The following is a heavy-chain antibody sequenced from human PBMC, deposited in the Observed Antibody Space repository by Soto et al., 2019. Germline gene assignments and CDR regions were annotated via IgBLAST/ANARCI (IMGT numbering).Heavy chain of an antibody. Sequence: QVQMVESGGGVVQPGMSLRLSCAASGFTFSGYGMHWVRQAPGTGLEWVAAISDDGSSKYYADSVKGRFTTSRDNSKHILFLQMNSLRTEVTAMYFCARDLDSSERVGYPDLFDYWGQGTLVTVSS. CDR3: ARDLDSSERVGYPDLFDY. D-gene: IGHD3-16*02. V-gene: IGHV3-30*03. CDR2: ISDDGSSK. CDR1: GFTFSGYG. J-gene: IGHJ4*02.